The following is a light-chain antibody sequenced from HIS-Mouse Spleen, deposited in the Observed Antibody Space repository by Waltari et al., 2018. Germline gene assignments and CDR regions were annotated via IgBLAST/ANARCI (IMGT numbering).Light chain of an antibody. CDR1: SSDVGSYNL. V-gene: IGLV2-23*03. J-gene: IGLJ3*02. CDR2: EGS. CDR3: CSYAGSSTFGV. Sequence: QSALTQPASVSGSPGQSITISCTGTSSDVGSYNLVSWYQQHPGKAPKLMIYEGSKRPSGASKRFSGSKSGNTASLTISGLQADDEADYYCCSYAGSSTFGVFGGGTKLTVL.